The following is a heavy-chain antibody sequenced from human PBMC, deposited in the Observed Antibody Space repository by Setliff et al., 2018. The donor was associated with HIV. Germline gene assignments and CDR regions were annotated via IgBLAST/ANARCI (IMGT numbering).Heavy chain of an antibody. J-gene: IGHJ4*02. CDR3: ARLSGGMVQNY. V-gene: IGHV4-39*01. CDR1: GGSISSGGYY. Sequence: SETLSLTCAVSGGSISSGGYYWAWIRQPPGKGLEYIGSIHYNEKTYYNPSLKSRVTISIDTSKNQFSLNLTSVTAADTAVYYCARLSGGMVQNYWGQGTLVTVSS. CDR2: IHYNEKT. D-gene: IGHD3-10*01.